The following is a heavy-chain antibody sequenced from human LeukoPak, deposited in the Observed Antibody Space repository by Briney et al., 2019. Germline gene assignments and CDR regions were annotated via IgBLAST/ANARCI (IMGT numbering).Heavy chain of an antibody. CDR1: GFTFSSFA. J-gene: IGHJ4*02. CDR3: ARGRGGDYVPSRFDY. CDR2: ISGSGGTT. D-gene: IGHD4-17*01. V-gene: IGHV3-23*01. Sequence: GGSLRLSCAASGFTFSSFAMSWVRQAPGKGLEWVSAISGSGGTTYYADSVKGRFTISRDNSKNTLYLQMNSLRAEDTALYYCARGRGGDYVPSRFDYWGQGTLVTVSS.